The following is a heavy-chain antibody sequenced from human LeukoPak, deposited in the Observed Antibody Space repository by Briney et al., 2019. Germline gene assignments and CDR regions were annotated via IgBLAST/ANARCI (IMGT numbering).Heavy chain of an antibody. CDR2: INPNSGGT. CDR3: ARVEHSYGS. V-gene: IGHV1-2*06. Sequence: EASVKVSCKASGYTSTGYYIDWVRQAPGQGLEWMGRINPNSGGTNYAQKFQGRVTMTRDTSISTAYMELSRLRSDDTAVYYCARVEHSYGSWGQGTLVTVSS. J-gene: IGHJ5*02. D-gene: IGHD5-18*01. CDR1: GYTSTGYY.